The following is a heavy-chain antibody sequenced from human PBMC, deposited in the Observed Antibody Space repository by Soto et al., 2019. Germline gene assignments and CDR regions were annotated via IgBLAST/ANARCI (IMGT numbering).Heavy chain of an antibody. Sequence: ASVKVSCKASGYTFTSYYMHWVRQAPGQGLEWMGIINPSGGSTSYAQKFKGRVTMTRDTSTSTVYMELSSLRSEDTAVYYCARVPSYDILTGYPPRHFDYWGKGTLVTVSS. D-gene: IGHD3-9*01. CDR1: GYTFTSYY. CDR3: ARVPSYDILTGYPPRHFDY. CDR2: INPSGGST. V-gene: IGHV1-46*01. J-gene: IGHJ4*02.